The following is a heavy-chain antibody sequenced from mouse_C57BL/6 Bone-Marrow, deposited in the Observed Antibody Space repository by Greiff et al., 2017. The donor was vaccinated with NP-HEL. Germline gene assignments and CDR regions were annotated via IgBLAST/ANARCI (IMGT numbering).Heavy chain of an antibody. CDR1: GFTFSSYA. Sequence: EVQGVESGGGLVKPGGSLKLSCAASGFTFSSYAMSWVRQTPEKRLEWVATISDGGSYTYYPDNVKGRFTISRDNAKNNLYLQMSHLKSEDTAMYYWARDTTYYGSSNSWYFDVWGTGTTVTFSS. D-gene: IGHD1-1*01. CDR3: ARDTTYYGSSNSWYFDV. J-gene: IGHJ1*03. V-gene: IGHV5-4*01. CDR2: ISDGGSYT.